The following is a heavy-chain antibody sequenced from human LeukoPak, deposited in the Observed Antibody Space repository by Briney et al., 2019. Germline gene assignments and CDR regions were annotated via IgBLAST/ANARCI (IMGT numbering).Heavy chain of an antibody. J-gene: IGHJ3*02. V-gene: IGHV3-30*03. CDR3: ADGGGDGAFDI. Sequence: GGSLRLSCAASGFTFSSYGMHWVRQAPGKGLEWVAVISYDGSNKYYADSVKGRFTISRDNSKNTLYLQMNSLRAEDTAVYYCADGGGDGAFDIWGQGTMVTVSS. CDR1: GFTFSSYG. D-gene: IGHD2-21*02. CDR2: ISYDGSNK.